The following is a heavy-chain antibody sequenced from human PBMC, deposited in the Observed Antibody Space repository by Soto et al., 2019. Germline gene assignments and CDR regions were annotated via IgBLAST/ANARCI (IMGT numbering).Heavy chain of an antibody. J-gene: IGHJ4*02. D-gene: IGHD1-1*01. CDR2: IGTAGDT. V-gene: IGHV3-13*01. CDR1: GFTFSSYD. CDR3: ASVSRGTPQTTVAFDD. Sequence: EGSLRLSCAASGFTFSSYDIHWVRQATGKGLEWFSAIGTAGDTYYPGSVKGRFTISRENAKNSLYLQMNGLRAEDTAVYYCASVSRGTPQTTVAFDDWCQRTLVTVS.